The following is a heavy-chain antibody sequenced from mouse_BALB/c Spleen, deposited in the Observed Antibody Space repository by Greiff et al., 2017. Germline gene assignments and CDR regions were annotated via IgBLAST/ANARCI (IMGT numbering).Heavy chain of an antibody. V-gene: IGHV1-5*01. CDR1: GYTFTSYW. D-gene: IGHD1-1*01. J-gene: IGHJ1*01. CDR2: IYPGNSDT. Sequence: VQLQQSGTVLARPGASVKMSCKASGYTFTSYWMHWVKQRPGQGLEWIGAIYPGNSDTSYNQKFKGKAKLTAVTSTSTAYMELSSLTNEDSAVYYCTYYYGSSYWHFDVWGAGTTVTVSS. CDR3: TYYYGSSYWHFDV.